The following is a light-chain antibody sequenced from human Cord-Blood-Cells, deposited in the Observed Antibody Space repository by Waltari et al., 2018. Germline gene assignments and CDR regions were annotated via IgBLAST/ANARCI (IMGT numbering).Light chain of an antibody. CDR3: QQSYSTSIT. V-gene: IGKV1-39*01. CDR1: QSISSY. Sequence: DIQMTQSPSSLSASVRERVTITCRASQSISSYLNWYQQKPGKAPKLLIYAASSLQSGVQSRFSGSGSGTDVTLTISSLQPEDFATYYCQQSYSTSITFGQGTRLEIK. CDR2: AAS. J-gene: IGKJ5*01.